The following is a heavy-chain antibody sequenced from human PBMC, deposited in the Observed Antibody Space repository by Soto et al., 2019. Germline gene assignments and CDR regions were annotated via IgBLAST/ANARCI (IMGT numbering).Heavy chain of an antibody. CDR2: ISGSGGST. V-gene: IGHV3-23*01. CDR1: GFTFSSYA. CDR3: AKVLRYFDWLSDDPFDY. D-gene: IGHD3-9*01. Sequence: GGSLRLSCAASGFTFSSYAMSWVRQAPGKGLEWVSAISGSGGSTYYADSVKGRFTISRDNSKNTLYLQMNSLRAEDTAVYYCAKVLRYFDWLSDDPFDYWGQGTLVTVSS. J-gene: IGHJ4*02.